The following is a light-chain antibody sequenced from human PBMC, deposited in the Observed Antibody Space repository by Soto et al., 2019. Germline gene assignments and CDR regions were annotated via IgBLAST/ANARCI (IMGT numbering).Light chain of an antibody. J-gene: IGKJ5*01. Sequence: DIQLTQSPSFLSASVGDRVTITCRASQGISTYFAWYQQRPGKAPNLLIYTASTQQSGVPSRFSGSGSGTEFTPTHSSLQREDCATNYFQQRHSYLLTFGQGTRLEIK. V-gene: IGKV1-9*01. CDR3: QQRHSYLLT. CDR1: QGISTY. CDR2: TAS.